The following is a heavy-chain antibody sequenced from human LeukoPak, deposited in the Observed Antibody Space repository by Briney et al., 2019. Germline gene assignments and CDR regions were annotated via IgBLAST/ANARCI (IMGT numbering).Heavy chain of an antibody. CDR1: GGPISGHH. Sequence: SQTLSLTCTVSGGPISGHHWTWIRQPPGTGLEWIGYFYDSGDFNYNPSLKSRVTIWMDMSNNQFSLTMSSVTAADTAMYYCARLLRPGGRKGDAFDIWGQGTLVTVSS. D-gene: IGHD1-26*01. J-gene: IGHJ3*02. CDR3: ARLLRPGGRKGDAFDI. CDR2: FYDSGDF. V-gene: IGHV4-59*08.